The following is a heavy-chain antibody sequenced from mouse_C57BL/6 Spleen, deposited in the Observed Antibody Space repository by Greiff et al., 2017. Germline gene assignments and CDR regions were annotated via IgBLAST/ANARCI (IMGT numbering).Heavy chain of an antibody. CDR2: ISSGSSTI. CDR1: GFTFSDYG. D-gene: IGHD1-1*01. CDR3: ARRDGSSYGYFDY. J-gene: IGHJ2*01. Sequence: EVMLVESGGGLVKPGGSLKLSCAASGFTFSDYGMHWVRQAPEKGLEWVAYISSGSSTIYYADTVKGRFTISRDNAKNTLFLQMTSLRSEDTAMYYCARRDGSSYGYFDYWGQGTTLTVSS. V-gene: IGHV5-17*01.